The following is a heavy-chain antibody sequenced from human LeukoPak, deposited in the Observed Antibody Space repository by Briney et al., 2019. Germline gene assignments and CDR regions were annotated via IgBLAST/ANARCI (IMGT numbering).Heavy chain of an antibody. V-gene: IGHV3-21*01. CDR3: ATYSAGLDY. CDR1: GFTFSSYT. Sequence: GGSLRLSCAASGFTFSSYTMNWVRQAPGKGLEWVSSISSSASYIYYADSVKGRFTVSRDNAENPLFLQMNSLRVDDTAVYYCATYSAGLDYWGQGILVTVSS. CDR2: ISSSASYI. D-gene: IGHD4-11*01. J-gene: IGHJ4*02.